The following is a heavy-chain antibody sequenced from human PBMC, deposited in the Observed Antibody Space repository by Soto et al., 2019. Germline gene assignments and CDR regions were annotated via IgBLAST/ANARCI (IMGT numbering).Heavy chain of an antibody. CDR1: GFTFSSHW. CDR2: IKQDGSEK. V-gene: IGHV3-7*01. J-gene: IGHJ4*02. Sequence: GGSLRLSCAASGFTFSSHWMSWVRQAPGKGLEWVANIKQDGSEKYYVDSVKGRFTISRDNAKNSLYLQMNSLRAEDTAVYFCARSTLGGFDYCGQGTQVTXSS. D-gene: IGHD1-1*01. CDR3: ARSTLGGFDY.